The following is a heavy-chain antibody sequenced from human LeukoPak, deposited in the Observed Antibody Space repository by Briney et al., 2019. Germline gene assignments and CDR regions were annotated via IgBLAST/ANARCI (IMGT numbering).Heavy chain of an antibody. CDR1: GFTFSSYA. CDR3: AKPARTDYTDY. CDR2: INGSGGST. V-gene: IGHV3-23*01. D-gene: IGHD1-14*01. J-gene: IGHJ4*02. Sequence: GGSLRLSCAASGFTFSSYAMNWVRQAPGKGLEWVSGINGSGGSTYYAGSVKGRFTISRDNSKNTLYLQMNSLRAEDTAVYYCAKPARTDYTDYWGQGTLVTVSS.